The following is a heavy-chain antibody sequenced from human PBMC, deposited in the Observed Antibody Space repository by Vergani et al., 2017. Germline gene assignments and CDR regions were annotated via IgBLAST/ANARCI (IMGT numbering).Heavy chain of an antibody. CDR2: IGTAGDT. D-gene: IGHD4-23*01. J-gene: IGHJ4*02. Sequence: EVQLVESGGGLVQPGGSLRLSCAASGFTFSSYDMHWVRQATGKGLEWVSAIGTAGDTYYPGSVKGRFTISRENAKNSLYLQMNSLRAGDTDIYYCARAVSTTVGDPPGYWGQGTLVTVSS. CDR3: ARAVSTTVGDPPGY. CDR1: GFTFSSYD. V-gene: IGHV3-13*01.